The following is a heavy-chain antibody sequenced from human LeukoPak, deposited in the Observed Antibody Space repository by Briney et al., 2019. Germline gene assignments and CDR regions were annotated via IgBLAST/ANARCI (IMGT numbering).Heavy chain of an antibody. CDR1: GGSFSGYY. Sequence: SEALSLTCAVYGGSFSGYYWSWIRQPPGKGLEWIGEINHSGSTNYNPSLKSRVTISVDKSKTQFSLKLSSVTAADTAVYYCARDKWEPRYAFDIWGQGTMVTVSS. CDR2: INHSGST. D-gene: IGHD1-26*01. V-gene: IGHV4-34*01. CDR3: ARDKWEPRYAFDI. J-gene: IGHJ3*02.